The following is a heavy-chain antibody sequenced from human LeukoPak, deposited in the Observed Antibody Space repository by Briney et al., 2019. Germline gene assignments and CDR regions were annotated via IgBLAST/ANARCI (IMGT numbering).Heavy chain of an antibody. CDR2: ILPIFGTA. Sequence: SVKVSCKASGGTFSSYAISWVRQAPGQGLEWMAGILPIFGTANYAQKFQGRVTITTDESTSTAYMELSSLRSEDTAVYYCARDVYYYDSSGYYSHWAFDIWGQGTMVTVSS. CDR1: GGTFSSYA. D-gene: IGHD3-22*01. V-gene: IGHV1-69*05. CDR3: ARDVYYYDSSGYYSHWAFDI. J-gene: IGHJ3*02.